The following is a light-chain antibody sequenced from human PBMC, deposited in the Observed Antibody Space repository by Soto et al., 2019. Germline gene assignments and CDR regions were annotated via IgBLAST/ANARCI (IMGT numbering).Light chain of an antibody. Sequence: EFVLTPSAGTVSLSPCERATLYCMASQSVSSSYVAWYQQKRGQAPRVLIYGASSRAAGIPDRFSGSGSGTAFTLTISRLEAEDSAVYYCQQYGAAPRTFGQGTKVDIK. V-gene: IGKV3-20*01. CDR1: QSVSSSY. J-gene: IGKJ1*01. CDR3: QQYGAAPRT. CDR2: GAS.